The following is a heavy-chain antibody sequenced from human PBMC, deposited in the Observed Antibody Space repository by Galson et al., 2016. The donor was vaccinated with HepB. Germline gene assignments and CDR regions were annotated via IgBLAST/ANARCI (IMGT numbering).Heavy chain of an antibody. Sequence: EPLSLTCTVSGGSIITYYWTWIRQSPGKGLEWIGYSYYGGSTNYNPSLKSRVSISIDTSKKQFSLRPTSVTAADTAIYYCASTSGWAREPYFYGLDVWGQGTTVTVSS. CDR3: ASTSGWAREPYFYGLDV. D-gene: IGHD6-19*01. CDR2: SYYGGST. CDR1: GGSIITYY. V-gene: IGHV4-59*08. J-gene: IGHJ6*02.